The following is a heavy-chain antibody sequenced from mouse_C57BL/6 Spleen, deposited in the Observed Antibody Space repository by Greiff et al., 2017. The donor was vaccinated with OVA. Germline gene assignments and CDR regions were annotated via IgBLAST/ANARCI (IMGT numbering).Heavy chain of an antibody. CDR2: IYPRSGNT. CDR3: ARGGTTVEGGYFDY. J-gene: IGHJ2*01. V-gene: IGHV1-81*01. D-gene: IGHD1-1*01. Sequence: VKLQESGAELARPGASVKLSCKASGYTFTSYGISWVKQRTGQGLEWIGEIYPRSGNTYYNEKFKGKATLTADKSSSTAYMELRSLTSEDSAVYFCARGGTTVEGGYFDYWGQGTTLTVSS. CDR1: GYTFTSYG.